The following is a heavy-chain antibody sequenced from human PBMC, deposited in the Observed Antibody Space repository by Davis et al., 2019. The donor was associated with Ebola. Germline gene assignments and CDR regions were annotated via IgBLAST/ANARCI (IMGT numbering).Heavy chain of an antibody. Sequence: MPSETLSLTCTVSGGSMSSGTYYWGWIRQPPGKGLEWIGSIYYSGSTYYNPSLKSRVTISVDTSKNQFSLKLSSVTAADTAVYYCASEATAMVYYYYGMDVWGQGTTVTVSS. CDR3: ASEATAMVYYYYGMDV. CDR2: IYYSGST. D-gene: IGHD5-18*01. J-gene: IGHJ6*02. V-gene: IGHV4-39*01. CDR1: GGSMSSGTYY.